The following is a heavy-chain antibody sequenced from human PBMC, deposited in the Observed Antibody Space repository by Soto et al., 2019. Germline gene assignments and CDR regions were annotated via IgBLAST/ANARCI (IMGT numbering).Heavy chain of an antibody. CDR2: IIPNLGIA. D-gene: IGHD3-10*01. V-gene: IGHV1-69*08. Sequence: QVQLVQSGAEVKKPGSSVKVSCKASGGTFSSYTISWVRQAPGQGLEWMGRIIPNLGIANYAQKFQGRVTITADKSTSTAFMELRSLRSEDTAVYYCARDYGDFWARVRGNWFDPCGQGTLVTVSS. CDR3: ARDYGDFWARVRGNWFDP. J-gene: IGHJ5*02. CDR1: GGTFSSYT.